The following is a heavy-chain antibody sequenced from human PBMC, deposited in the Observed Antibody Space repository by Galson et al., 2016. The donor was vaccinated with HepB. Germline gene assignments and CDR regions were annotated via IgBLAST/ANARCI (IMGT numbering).Heavy chain of an antibody. Sequence: SLRLSCAASGLTFSRHWMSWARQAPGKGLEWIGSIYRSGSTYYNPSLKSRVTISVDTSKNQFSLKLSSVTAADTAVYYCARVSNDYVWGSYRPYFDYWGQGTLVTVSS. CDR2: IYRSGST. V-gene: IGHV4-4*02. CDR1: GLTFSRHW. J-gene: IGHJ4*02. CDR3: ARVSNDYVWGSYRPYFDY. D-gene: IGHD3-16*02.